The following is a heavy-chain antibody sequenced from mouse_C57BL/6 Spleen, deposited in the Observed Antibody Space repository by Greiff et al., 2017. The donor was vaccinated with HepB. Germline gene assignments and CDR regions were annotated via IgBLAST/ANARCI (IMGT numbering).Heavy chain of an antibody. J-gene: IGHJ4*01. Sequence: VQLKQSVAELVRPGASVKLSCTASGFNIKNTYMHWVKQRPEQGLEWIGRIDPANGNTKYASKFQGKATITADTSSNTAYLQLSSLTSEDTAIYACARGVFTTVVGRAMDYWGQGTSVTVSS. CDR2: IDPANGNT. V-gene: IGHV14-3*01. D-gene: IGHD1-1*01. CDR3: ARGVFTTVVGRAMDY. CDR1: GFNIKNTY.